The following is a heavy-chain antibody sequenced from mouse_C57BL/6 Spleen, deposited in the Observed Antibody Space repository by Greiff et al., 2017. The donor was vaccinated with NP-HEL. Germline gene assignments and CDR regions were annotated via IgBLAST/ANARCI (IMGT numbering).Heavy chain of an antibody. CDR3: ARDYYGSSYGSYFDY. Sequence: QVQLQQPGAELVRPGTSVKLSCKASGYTFTSYWMHWVKQRPGQGLEWIGVIDPSDSYTNYNQKFKGKATLTVDTSSSTAYMQLSSLTSEDSAVYYGARDYYGSSYGSYFDYWGQGTTLTVSS. D-gene: IGHD1-1*01. CDR1: GYTFTSYW. J-gene: IGHJ2*01. CDR2: IDPSDSYT. V-gene: IGHV1-59*01.